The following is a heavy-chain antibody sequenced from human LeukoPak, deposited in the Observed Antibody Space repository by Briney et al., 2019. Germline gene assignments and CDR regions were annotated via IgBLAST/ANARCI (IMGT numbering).Heavy chain of an antibody. D-gene: IGHD6-13*01. CDR2: ISGSGGST. J-gene: IGHJ4*02. CDR1: GFTFSSYA. CDR3: ASAALGSSWYVNSDY. Sequence: GGSLRLSCAASGFTFSSYAMSWVRQAPGKGLEWVSAISGSGGSTYYADTVKGRFTISRDNSKNTLYLQMNSLRAEDTAVYYCASAALGSSWYVNSDYWGQGTLVTVSS. V-gene: IGHV3-23*01.